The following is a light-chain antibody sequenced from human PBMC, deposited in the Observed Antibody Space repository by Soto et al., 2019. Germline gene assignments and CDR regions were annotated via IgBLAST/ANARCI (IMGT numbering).Light chain of an antibody. CDR2: GAS. Sequence: EIVMTPSPATLSVSPGERATLSCRASQTVRDNLAWYQQKPGQAPRLLIYGASIRATGIPARFSGSGSGTEFTLTIDTLQSEDFAVYYCQQYNIWPLTFGGGTKVEIK. CDR1: QTVRDN. CDR3: QQYNIWPLT. J-gene: IGKJ4*01. V-gene: IGKV3D-15*03.